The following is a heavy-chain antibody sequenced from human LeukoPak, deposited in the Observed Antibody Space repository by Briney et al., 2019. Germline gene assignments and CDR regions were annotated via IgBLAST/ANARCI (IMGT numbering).Heavy chain of an antibody. CDR1: GGSISSYY. CDR3: ARAPLRVEMATIRGSYFDY. D-gene: IGHD5-24*01. Sequence: SETLSLTCTVSGGSISSYYWSWIRQPPGKGLEWIGYIYYSGSTNYNPSLKSRVTISVDTSKNQFSLKLSSVTASDTDVYYCARAPLRVEMATIRGSYFDYWGQGTLVTVSS. J-gene: IGHJ4*02. V-gene: IGHV4-59*01. CDR2: IYYSGST.